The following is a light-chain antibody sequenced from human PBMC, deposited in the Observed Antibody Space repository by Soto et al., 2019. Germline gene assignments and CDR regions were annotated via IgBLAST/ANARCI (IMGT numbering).Light chain of an antibody. V-gene: IGKV3-11*01. CDR3: QQRNIWPPVT. Sequence: EIVLTQSPATLSLSPGERATLSCRVSQSVGSSLAWYQQKPGQPPRLLIYAAFNRAAGIPARFSGSGSGTDFTLTISSLEPEDSAVYYCQQRNIWPPVTFGQGTRLEIK. CDR2: AAF. J-gene: IGKJ5*01. CDR1: QSVGSS.